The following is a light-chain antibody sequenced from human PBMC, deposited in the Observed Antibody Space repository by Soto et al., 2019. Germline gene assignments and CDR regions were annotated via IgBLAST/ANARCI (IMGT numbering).Light chain of an antibody. J-gene: IGKJ1*01. CDR3: QQSYSTLWT. Sequence: DIQMTQSPSTLSASVGDRGTITCRASQSISSWLAWYQQKPGKAPKLLIYKAPSLESGVPSRFSGSGSGTEFTLTISSLQPDDFATYYCQQSYSTLWTFGQGTQVDIK. CDR1: QSISSW. CDR2: KAP. V-gene: IGKV1-5*03.